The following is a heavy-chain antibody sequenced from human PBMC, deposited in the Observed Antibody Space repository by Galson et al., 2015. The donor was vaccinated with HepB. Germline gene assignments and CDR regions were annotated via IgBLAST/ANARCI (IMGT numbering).Heavy chain of an antibody. J-gene: IGHJ4*02. CDR3: ASQSMGREWELLPAGY. CDR1: GYTFTGYY. D-gene: IGHD1-26*01. V-gene: IGHV1-2*06. CDR2: INPNSGGT. Sequence: SVKVSCKASGYTFTGYYMHWVRQAPGQGLEWMGRINPNSGGTNYAQKFQGRVTMTRDTSISTAYMELSRLRSDDTAVYYCASQSMGREWELLPAGYWGQGTLVTVSS.